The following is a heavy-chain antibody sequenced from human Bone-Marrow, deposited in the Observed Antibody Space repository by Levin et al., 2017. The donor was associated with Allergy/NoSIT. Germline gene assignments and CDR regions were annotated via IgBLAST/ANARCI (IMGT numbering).Heavy chain of an antibody. CDR2: INPNSGGT. J-gene: IGHJ6*03. V-gene: IGHV1-2*02. Sequence: ASVKVSCKASGYTFTGYYMHWVRQAPGQGLEWMGWINPNSGGTNYAQKFQGRVTMTRDTSISTAYMELSRLRSDDTAVYYCARDEVLLWFGELSTYYYYYYMDVWGKGTTVTVSS. CDR3: ARDEVLLWFGELSTYYYYYYMDV. D-gene: IGHD3-10*01. CDR1: GYTFTGYY.